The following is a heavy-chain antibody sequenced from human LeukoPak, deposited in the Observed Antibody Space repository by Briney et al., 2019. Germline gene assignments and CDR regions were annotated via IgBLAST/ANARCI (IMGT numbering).Heavy chain of an antibody. D-gene: IGHD1-26*01. V-gene: IGHV3-48*02. CDR2: ITASGTAM. J-gene: IGHJ4*02. CDR3: ASSGSYRFDY. CDR1: GFTFSSYS. Sequence: PGGSLRLSCAASGFTFSSYSMNWVRQAPGKGLGWVSHITASGTAMFYADSVKGRFTISRDNAKNSLYLQMNSLRDVDTAVYYCASSGSYRFDYWGQGTLVTVSS.